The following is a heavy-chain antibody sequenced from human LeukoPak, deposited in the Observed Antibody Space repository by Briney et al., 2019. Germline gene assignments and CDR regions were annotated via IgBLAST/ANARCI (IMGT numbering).Heavy chain of an antibody. Sequence: PGGSLRLSCAASGFTFSKYDLSWVRQAPGKGLECVSAIDRGVGSTYYADSVKGRFTISRDNSKDTLYLQMNNLRVDDTAVYYRAKKGQADDGGKPDWGQGTLVTVSS. CDR1: GFTFSKYD. J-gene: IGHJ4*02. V-gene: IGHV3-23*01. CDR2: IDRGVGST. CDR3: AKKGQADDGGKPD.